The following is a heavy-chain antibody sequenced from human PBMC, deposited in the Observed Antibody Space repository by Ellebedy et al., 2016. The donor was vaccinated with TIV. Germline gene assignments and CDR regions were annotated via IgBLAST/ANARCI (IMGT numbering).Heavy chain of an antibody. CDR3: ARGGIVVVITPSY. CDR2: ISAYNGNT. J-gene: IGHJ4*02. D-gene: IGHD3-22*01. Sequence: AASVKVSCKASGYTFTSYGISWVRQAPGQGLEWMGWISAYNGNTNYAQKLQGRVTMTRDTSTSTVYMELSSLRSEDTAVYYCARGGIVVVITPSYWGQGTLVTVSS. V-gene: IGHV1-18*01. CDR1: GYTFTSYG.